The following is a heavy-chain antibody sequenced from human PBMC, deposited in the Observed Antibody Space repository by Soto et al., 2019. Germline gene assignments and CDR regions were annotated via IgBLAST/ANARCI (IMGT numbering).Heavy chain of an antibody. CDR1: EFTFSTYA. J-gene: IGHJ4*02. D-gene: IGHD6-6*01. CDR3: AKPWVPSIKDRPPRFDY. V-gene: IGHV3-23*01. Sequence: PGGSLRLSCAASEFTFSTYAMTWVRQAPGRGLQWVATISDSGDLTYYADSVKGRLTISRDNSRNTLYLQMSHLRAEDTALYYCAKPWVPSIKDRPPRFDYWGRGTLVTVSS. CDR2: ISDSGDLT.